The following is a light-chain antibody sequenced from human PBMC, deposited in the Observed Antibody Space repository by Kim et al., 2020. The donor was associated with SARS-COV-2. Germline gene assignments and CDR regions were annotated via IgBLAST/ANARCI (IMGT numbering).Light chain of an antibody. V-gene: IGKV1-8*01. CDR3: QQYYSYPMYT. CDR2: AAS. CDR1: QGISSY. J-gene: IGKJ2*01. Sequence: AIRMTQSPSSLSASTGDRVTITCLASQGISSYLAWYQQKPGKAPKLLIYAASTLQSGVPSRFSGSGSGTDFTLTISCLQSEDFATYYCQQYYSYPMYTFGQGTKLEI.